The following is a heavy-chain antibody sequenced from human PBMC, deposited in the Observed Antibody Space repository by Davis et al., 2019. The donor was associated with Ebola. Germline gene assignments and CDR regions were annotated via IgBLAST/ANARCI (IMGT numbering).Heavy chain of an antibody. CDR2: IYSGGST. Sequence: GESLKISCADSVITFSSYAMTWVRQAPGKGLEWVSVIYSGGSTYYADSVKGRFTISRDNSKNTLYLQMNSLRAEDTAVYYCARDLAVWDYVSVGWFDPWGQGTLVTVSS. J-gene: IGHJ5*02. CDR3: ARDLAVWDYVSVGWFDP. V-gene: IGHV3-53*01. CDR1: VITFSSYA. D-gene: IGHD4-17*01.